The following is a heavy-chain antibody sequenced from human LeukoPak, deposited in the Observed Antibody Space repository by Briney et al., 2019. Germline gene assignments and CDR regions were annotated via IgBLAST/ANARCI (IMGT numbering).Heavy chain of an antibody. CDR2: ISSNGVST. D-gene: IGHD5-24*01. CDR1: GFTFSSYG. CDR3: ARERRDGYKSVDY. Sequence: GGFLRLSCAASGFTFSSYGMHWVRQAPGQGLEYVSAISSNGVSTYYANSVKGRFTISRDNSKNTLYLQMGSLRTEDMAFYYCARERRDGYKSVDYWGQGTLVTVSS. V-gene: IGHV3-64*01. J-gene: IGHJ4*02.